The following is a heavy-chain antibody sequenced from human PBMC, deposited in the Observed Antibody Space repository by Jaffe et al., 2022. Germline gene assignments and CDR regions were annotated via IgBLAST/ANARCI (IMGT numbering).Heavy chain of an antibody. D-gene: IGHD2-2*01. V-gene: IGHV4-61*02. J-gene: IGHJ5*02. Sequence: QVQLQESGPGLVKPSQTLSLTCTVSGGSISSGSYYWSWIRQPAGKGLEWIGRIYTSGSTNYNPSLKSRVTISVDTSKNQFSLKLSSVTAADTAVYYCAREEKYQLLFWEGPAMVWFDPWGQGTLVTVSS. CDR3: AREEKYQLLFWEGPAMVWFDP. CDR1: GGSISSGSYY. CDR2: IYTSGST.